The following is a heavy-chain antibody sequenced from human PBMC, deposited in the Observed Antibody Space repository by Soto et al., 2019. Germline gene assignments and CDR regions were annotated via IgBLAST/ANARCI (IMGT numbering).Heavy chain of an antibody. Sequence: EVQLVESGGGLVQPGGSLRLSCAASGFSFSSYWMSWVRQVPGKGLEWVANIKPDGSEIYYVDSVKGRFTISRDNAKNSVYLQMNSLSAADTAMYHCARSISAIPGDNWGQGTLVTVSS. V-gene: IGHV3-7*05. CDR3: ARSISAIPGDN. D-gene: IGHD2-2*01. CDR1: GFSFSSYW. J-gene: IGHJ4*02. CDR2: IKPDGSEI.